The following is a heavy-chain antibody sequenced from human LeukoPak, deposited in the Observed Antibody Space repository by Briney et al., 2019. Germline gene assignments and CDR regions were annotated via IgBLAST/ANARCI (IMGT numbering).Heavy chain of an antibody. CDR1: GGSFSGYY. J-gene: IGHJ5*02. D-gene: IGHD6-13*01. CDR2: IYYSGST. CDR3: ARHTAGTWWFDP. V-gene: IGHV4-39*01. Sequence: SEILSLTCAVYGGSFSGYYWGWIRQPPGKGLEWIGSIYYSGSTYYNPSLKSRVTISVDTSKNQFSLKLSSVTAADTAVYYCARHTAGTWWFDPWGQGTLVTVSS.